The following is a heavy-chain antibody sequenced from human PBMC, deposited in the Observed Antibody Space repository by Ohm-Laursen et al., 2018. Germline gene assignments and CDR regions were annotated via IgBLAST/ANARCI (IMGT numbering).Heavy chain of an antibody. CDR3: ASSRPKGGYSYGRDDY. V-gene: IGHV3-66*01. CDR1: GFTVSSSY. CDR2: IYTDGST. Sequence: SLRLSCAASGFTVSSSYMSWVRQAPGKGLDWVSLIYTDGSTYYADSVKGRLTISRDNSKNTLYLQMDSLRTEDTAVYYCASSRPKGGYSYGRDDYWGQGTLVTVSS. D-gene: IGHD5-18*01. J-gene: IGHJ4*02.